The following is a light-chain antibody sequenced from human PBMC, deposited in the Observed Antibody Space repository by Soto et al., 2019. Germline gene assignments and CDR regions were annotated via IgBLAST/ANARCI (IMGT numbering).Light chain of an antibody. V-gene: IGKV1-33*01. CDR1: RGVSNN. CDR3: QQYDYRSS. CDR2: DAY. J-gene: IGKJ4*01. Sequence: DIQMTQSTSSLSASLGDRVTITCQASRGVSNNLNWYQHKPGKAPKLLIYDAYKLETGVPSRFRGGGSVTDFTFTITSLQSDDYATYSCQQYDYRSSFGGGTTVDVK.